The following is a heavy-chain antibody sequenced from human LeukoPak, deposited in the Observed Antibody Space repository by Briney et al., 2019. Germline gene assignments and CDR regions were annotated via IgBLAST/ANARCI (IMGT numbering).Heavy chain of an antibody. CDR2: ISSSSSYR. CDR1: EFTFSSFT. J-gene: IGHJ4*02. V-gene: IGHV3-21*01. CDR3: ARDHYYDSSGNYYGGYYFGY. Sequence: GGSLRLSCAASEFTFSSFTMNWVRQAPGKGLEWVSSISSSSSYRYYADSVKGRFTISRDNGKNSLYLQMNSLRAEDTAVYYCARDHYYDSSGNYYGGYYFGYWGQGTLVTVSS. D-gene: IGHD3-22*01.